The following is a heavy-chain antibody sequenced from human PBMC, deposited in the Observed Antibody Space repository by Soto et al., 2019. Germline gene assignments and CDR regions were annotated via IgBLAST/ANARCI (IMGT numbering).Heavy chain of an antibody. CDR2: IYYSGST. Sequence: PSETLSLTCTVSGGSISSYYWSWIRQPPGKGLEWIGYIYYSGSTNYNPSLKSRVTISVDTSKNQFSLKLSSVTAADTAVYYCARERGEFGYCSSTSCYAGQKTYYYYGMDVWGQGTTVTVSS. CDR3: ARERGEFGYCSSTSCYAGQKTYYYYGMDV. CDR1: GGSISSYY. V-gene: IGHV4-59*01. D-gene: IGHD2-2*01. J-gene: IGHJ6*02.